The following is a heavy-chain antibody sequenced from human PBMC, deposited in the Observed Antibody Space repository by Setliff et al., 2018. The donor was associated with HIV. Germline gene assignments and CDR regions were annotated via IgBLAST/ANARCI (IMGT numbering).Heavy chain of an antibody. CDR3: ASQGRSGWLWGGFVS. J-gene: IGHJ4*02. D-gene: IGHD6-19*01. V-gene: IGHV4-39*01. CDR1: GGSISTSSYY. Sequence: SETLSLTCNVSGGSISTSSYYWIWVRQPPGGGLEWIGNIYYSGSTYYNPSLQSRITISVDTSQNQFSLKVSSVTASDTAVYYCASQGRSGWLWGGFVSWGQGTLVTVSS. CDR2: IYYSGST.